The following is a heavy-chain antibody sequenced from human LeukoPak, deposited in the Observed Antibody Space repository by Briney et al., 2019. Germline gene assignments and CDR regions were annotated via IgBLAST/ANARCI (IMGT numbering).Heavy chain of an antibody. V-gene: IGHV1-2*02. CDR3: ARDLYMDV. CDR2: INPNSGGT. Sequence: EASVKVACKAAGYTLNGDYMRWVRQGPGQGLEWMGWINPNSGGTNYAQKFQGRVTMTRDTSISTAYMELSRLRSDDTAVYYCARDLYMDVWGKGTTVTVSS. J-gene: IGHJ6*03. CDR1: GYTLNGDY.